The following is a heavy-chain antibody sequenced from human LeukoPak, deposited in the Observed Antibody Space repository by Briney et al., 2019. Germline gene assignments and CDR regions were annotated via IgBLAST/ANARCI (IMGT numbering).Heavy chain of an antibody. J-gene: IGHJ3*02. CDR2: INHSGST. CDR3: ARGRDILTGYFQRGAFDI. V-gene: IGHV4-34*01. D-gene: IGHD3-9*01. CDR1: GGSFSGYY. Sequence: SETPSLTCAVYGGSFSGYYWSWIRQPPGKGLEWIGEINHSGSTNYNPSLKSRVTISVDTSKNQFSLKLSSVTAADTAVYYCARGRDILTGYFQRGAFDIWGQGTMVTVSS.